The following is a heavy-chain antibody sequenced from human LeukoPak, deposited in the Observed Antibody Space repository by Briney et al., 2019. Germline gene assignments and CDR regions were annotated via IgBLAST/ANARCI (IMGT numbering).Heavy chain of an antibody. D-gene: IGHD4-17*01. V-gene: IGHV4-59*12. Sequence: SETLSLTCTVSGGSISSYYWSWIRQPPGKGLEWMGYIYYSGSTNYNPSLKSRVTISVDMSKNQFSLKLSSVTAADTAVYYCARDRARYGAYDHFDCWGQGTLVTVSS. J-gene: IGHJ4*02. CDR2: IYYSGST. CDR1: GGSISSYY. CDR3: ARDRARYGAYDHFDC.